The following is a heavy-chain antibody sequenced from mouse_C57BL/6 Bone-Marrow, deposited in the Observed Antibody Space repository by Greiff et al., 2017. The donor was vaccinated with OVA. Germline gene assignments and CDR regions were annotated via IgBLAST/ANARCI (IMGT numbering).Heavy chain of an antibody. CDR3: TTVYRGAMDY. CDR1: GFNIKDDY. CDR2: IDPENGDT. Sequence: HLQHSFSYLFRPVASVKLSCTASGFNIKDDYMHWVKQRPEQGLEWIGWIDPENGDTEYASKFQGKATITADTSSNTAYLQLSSLTSEDTAVYYCTTVYRGAMDYWGQGTSVTVSS. V-gene: IGHV14-4*01. D-gene: IGHD1-3*01. J-gene: IGHJ4*01.